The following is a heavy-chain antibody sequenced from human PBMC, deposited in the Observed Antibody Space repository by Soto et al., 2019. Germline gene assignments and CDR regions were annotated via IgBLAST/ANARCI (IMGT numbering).Heavy chain of an antibody. CDR1: GYTFTSYY. D-gene: IGHD3-10*01. CDR2: INPSGGST. J-gene: IGHJ4*02. Sequence: ASVKVSCKASGYTFTSYYMHWVRQAPGQGLEWMGIINPSGGSTSYAQKFQGRVTMTRDTSTSTVYMELNSLRAGDTAVYYCARGLFNGYGGFYYFDSWGQGTLVTVSS. CDR3: ARGLFNGYGGFYYFDS. V-gene: IGHV1-46*01.